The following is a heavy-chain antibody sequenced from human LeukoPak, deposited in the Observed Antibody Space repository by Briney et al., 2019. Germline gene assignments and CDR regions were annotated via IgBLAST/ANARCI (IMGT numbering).Heavy chain of an antibody. V-gene: IGHV3-30*18. CDR1: GFTFSSYG. J-gene: IGHJ6*02. CDR2: ISYDGSNK. Sequence: PGGSLRLSCAASGFTFSSYGMHWVRQAPGKGLEWVAVISYDGSNKYYADSVKGRFTISRDNSKNTLYLQMNSLRAEDTAVYYCAKDQEQWLSWNYYYGMDVWGQGTTVTVSS. D-gene: IGHD6-19*01. CDR3: AKDQEQWLSWNYYYGMDV.